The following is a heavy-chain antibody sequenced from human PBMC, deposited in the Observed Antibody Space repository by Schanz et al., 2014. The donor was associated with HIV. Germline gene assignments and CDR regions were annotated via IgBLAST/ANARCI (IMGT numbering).Heavy chain of an antibody. V-gene: IGHV3-48*02. D-gene: IGHD2-2*01. J-gene: IGHJ6*02. Sequence: VQLVESGGGVVQPGKSLRLSCAASGFTFSSYGMHWVRQAPGKGLEWVAHMIWNNGIYYADSVKGRFTISRDNAKNSLYLQMNSLREEDTAVYYCTRDGGCSGTACYGYGMDVWGQGTTVTVSS. CDR2: IWNNGI. CDR1: GFTFSSYG. CDR3: TRDGGCSGTACYGYGMDV.